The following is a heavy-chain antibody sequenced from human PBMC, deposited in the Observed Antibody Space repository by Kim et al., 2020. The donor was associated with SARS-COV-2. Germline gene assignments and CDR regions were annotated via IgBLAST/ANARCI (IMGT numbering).Heavy chain of an antibody. V-gene: IGHV3-7*03. J-gene: IGHJ4*02. CDR2: INQDGSEK. Sequence: GGSLRLSCAVSGFTFSTHCMSWVRQAPGKGLEWVANINQDGSEKYYVDSVKGRFTISRDNPKNSLFLQMNSLRAEDTAVYYCAKDGSPTTPFAVLIISDFWGQGPLVTVSS. CDR3: AKDGSPTTPFAVLIISDF. D-gene: IGHD3-16*02. CDR1: GFTFSTHC.